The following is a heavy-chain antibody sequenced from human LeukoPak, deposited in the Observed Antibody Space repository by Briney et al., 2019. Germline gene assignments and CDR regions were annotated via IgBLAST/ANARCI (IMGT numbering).Heavy chain of an antibody. J-gene: IGHJ4*02. CDR1: GFTFSRYA. D-gene: IGHD3-10*01. V-gene: IGHV3-23*01. Sequence: GGSLRLSCADSGFTFSRYAMSWVRQAPGKGLEWVSVISDDSSFTYYADSVKGRFTISRDNSKNTLYLQMNSLRAEDTALYYCAKHVGSGSGWDYFDYWGQGTLVTVSS. CDR3: AKHVGSGSGWDYFDY. CDR2: ISDDSSFT.